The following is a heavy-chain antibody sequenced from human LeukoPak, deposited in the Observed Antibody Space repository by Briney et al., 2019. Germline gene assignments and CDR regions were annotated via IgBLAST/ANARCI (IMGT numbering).Heavy chain of an antibody. Sequence: SETLSLTCTVSGGSISSYYWSWIRQPPGKGLEWLGYIYYSGSTNYNPSLKSRVTISVDTSKNQFSLKLSSVTAADTAVYYCARDRPGYSSSSAFGMYYYYGMDVWGQGTTVTVSS. J-gene: IGHJ6*02. V-gene: IGHV4-59*01. CDR3: ARDRPGYSSSSAFGMYYYYGMDV. CDR2: IYYSGST. CDR1: GGSISSYY. D-gene: IGHD6-6*01.